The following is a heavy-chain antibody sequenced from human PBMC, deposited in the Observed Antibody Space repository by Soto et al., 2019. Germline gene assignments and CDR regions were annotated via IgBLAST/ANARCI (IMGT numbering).Heavy chain of an antibody. J-gene: IGHJ4*02. V-gene: IGHV3-21*01. CDR1: EFSFSIYT. CDR2: LSGSSDYV. Sequence: EVQLVESGGGLVKPGGSLRLDCVASEFSFSIYTMNWVRQAPGKGLEWVSSLSGSSDYVHYDDSVKGRFTISRDNDKESLFLQMNSLGDEDTAVYYCARDSMLNSPGWYDTQRRGPFDYWGQGTLVTVSS. D-gene: IGHD6-19*01. CDR3: ARDSMLNSPGWYDTQRRGPFDY.